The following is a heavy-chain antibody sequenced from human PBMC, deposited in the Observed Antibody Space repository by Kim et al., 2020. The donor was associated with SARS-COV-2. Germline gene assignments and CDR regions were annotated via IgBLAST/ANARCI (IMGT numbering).Heavy chain of an antibody. J-gene: IGHJ6*01. CDR2: IYYTGST. Sequence: SETLSLTCTVSGGSISSSSYFWGWIRQPPGKGLEWIGTIYYTGSTIYNPSLKTQVTISVDTSKNQISLNLPSVTAADTAIYYCVRRNRAPPPFYSFGLDV. V-gene: IGHV4-39*01. D-gene: IGHD1-1*01. CDR3: VRRNRAPPPFYSFGLDV. CDR1: GGSISSSSYF.